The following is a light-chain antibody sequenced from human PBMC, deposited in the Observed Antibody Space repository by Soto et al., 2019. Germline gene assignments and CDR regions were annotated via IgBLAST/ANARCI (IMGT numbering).Light chain of an antibody. V-gene: IGKV3-20*01. CDR1: QTVTSSN. J-gene: IGKJ4*01. Sequence: EIVLTQSPGTLSLSPGESATLSCRASQTVTSSNLAWYQQKPGQSPRLLIYGASSRATGIPDRFSGSGFGTDFTLIISRLEPEDSAVYYCQQYGSSPLTFGGGAKVEI. CDR3: QQYGSSPLT. CDR2: GAS.